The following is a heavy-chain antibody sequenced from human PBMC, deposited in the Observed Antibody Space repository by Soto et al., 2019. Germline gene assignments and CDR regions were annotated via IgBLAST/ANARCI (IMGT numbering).Heavy chain of an antibody. CDR1: GFTFSSYA. V-gene: IGHV3-23*01. CDR3: AKSYGSGSSDY. D-gene: IGHD3-10*01. Sequence: EVQLLESGGGLVQPGGALRLSCAASGFTFSSYAMSWVRQAPGKGLAWVSTISGSGGSTYYADSVKGRFTISRDNSKNTLYLQMNSLRAEDTAVYYCAKSYGSGSSDYWGQGTLVTVSS. CDR2: ISGSGGST. J-gene: IGHJ4*02.